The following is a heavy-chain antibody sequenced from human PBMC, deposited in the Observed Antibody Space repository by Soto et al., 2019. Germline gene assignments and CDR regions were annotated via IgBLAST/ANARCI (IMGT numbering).Heavy chain of an antibody. Sequence: SVKVSCKASGGTFSSYTISWVRQAPGQGLEWMGRIIPILGIANYAQKFQGRVTITADNAKNSMYLHMDSLRVEDTAVYYCARDPQGIAVDHSYYYGMDVWGQGTTVTVSS. CDR2: IIPILGIA. CDR3: ARDPQGIAVDHSYYYGMDV. D-gene: IGHD6-19*01. J-gene: IGHJ6*02. V-gene: IGHV1-69*04. CDR1: GGTFSSYT.